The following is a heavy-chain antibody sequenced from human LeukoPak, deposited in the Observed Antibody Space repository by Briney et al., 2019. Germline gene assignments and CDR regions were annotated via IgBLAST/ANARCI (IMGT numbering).Heavy chain of an antibody. CDR1: GFTFSSYE. J-gene: IGHJ6*02. CDR2: ISSSGSTI. V-gene: IGHV3-48*03. D-gene: IGHD2-2*01. Sequence: GGSLRLSCAASGFTFSSYEMNWVRQAPGKGLEWVSYISSSGSTIYYADSVKGRFTISRDNAKNSLYLQMNSLRAEDTAVYYCARFPIDIVVVPAAYYYYYGMDVWGQGTTVTVSS. CDR3: ARFPIDIVVVPAAYYYYYGMDV.